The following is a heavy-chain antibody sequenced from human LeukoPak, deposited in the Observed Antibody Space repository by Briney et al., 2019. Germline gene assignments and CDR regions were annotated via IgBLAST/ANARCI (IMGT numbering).Heavy chain of an antibody. J-gene: IGHJ4*02. CDR3: ARIMMGDFDY. CDR2: ISSSGSTI. CDR1: GFTFSSYE. V-gene: IGHV3-48*03. Sequence: PGGSLRLSCAASGFTFSSYEMNWVRQAPGKGLEWVSYISSSGSTIYYADSVKGRFTISRDNAKSSLYLQMNSLRAEDTAVYYCARIMMGDFDYWGQGTRVTVSS. D-gene: IGHD3-16*01.